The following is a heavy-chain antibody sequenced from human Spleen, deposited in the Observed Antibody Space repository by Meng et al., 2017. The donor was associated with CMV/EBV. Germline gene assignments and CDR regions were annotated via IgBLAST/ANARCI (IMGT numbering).Heavy chain of an antibody. CDR3: ARDRWFGESLFDY. Sequence: LQQWGAGLLKPSETLSPTCAVYGGSFSGYYWSWIRQPPGKGLEWIGEINHSGSTNYNPSLKSRVTISVDTSKNQFSLKLSSVTAADTAVYYCARDRWFGESLFDYWGQGTLVTVSS. V-gene: IGHV4-34*01. CDR2: INHSGST. J-gene: IGHJ4*02. CDR1: GGSFSGYY. D-gene: IGHD3-10*01.